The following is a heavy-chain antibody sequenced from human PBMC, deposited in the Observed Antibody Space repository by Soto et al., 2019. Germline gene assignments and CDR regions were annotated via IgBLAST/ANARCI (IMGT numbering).Heavy chain of an antibody. CDR3: SRGWGYDSNDYYFAY. J-gene: IGHJ4*02. Sequence: QVQLVQSGAEVRKPGSSVKVSCKASGGTFSRHAISWVRQAPGQGLEWMGGIIPIFGTANHAQKFQGRVTIIADESTSTVYMELSSLRSYDTVMYYCSRGWGYDSNDYYFAYWGQGTLVIVSS. D-gene: IGHD3-22*01. V-gene: IGHV1-69*01. CDR1: GGTFSRHA. CDR2: IIPIFGTA.